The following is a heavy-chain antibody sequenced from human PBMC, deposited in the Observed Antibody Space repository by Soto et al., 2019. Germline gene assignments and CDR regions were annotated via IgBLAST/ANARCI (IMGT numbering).Heavy chain of an antibody. D-gene: IGHD4-17*01. CDR2: ISAYNGNT. J-gene: IGHJ4*02. CDR1: GYTFTSYG. V-gene: IGHV1-18*01. Sequence: QVQLVQSGAEVKKPGASVKVSCKASGYTFTSYGISWVRQAPGQGLEWMGWISAYNGNTNYAQKLQGRVTMTTDTTTSTADMELRSLRSDDTAVYYCARVHGDYGANADFDYWGQGTLVTVSS. CDR3: ARVHGDYGANADFDY.